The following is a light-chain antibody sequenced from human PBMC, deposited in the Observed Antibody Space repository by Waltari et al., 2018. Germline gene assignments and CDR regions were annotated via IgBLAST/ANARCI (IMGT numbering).Light chain of an antibody. CDR1: QSVLYRSNNKEY. CDR3: QQANTFPLT. Sequence: DIVMTQFPDSLAVSLGERATINCKSSQSVLYRSNNKEYLAWYQQKPGQPAKLLIYWASTRESGVPDRFSGSGSGTDFTLTISSLQPEDFATYYCQQANTFPLTFGGGTKLEIK. J-gene: IGKJ4*01. V-gene: IGKV4-1*01. CDR2: WAS.